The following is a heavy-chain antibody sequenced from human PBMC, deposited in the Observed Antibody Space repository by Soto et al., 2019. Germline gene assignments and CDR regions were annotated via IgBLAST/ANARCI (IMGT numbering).Heavy chain of an antibody. CDR1: GGTFSSYA. V-gene: IGHV1-69*13. Sequence: SVKVSCKASGGTFSSYAISWVRQAPGQGLEWMGGIIPIFGTANYAQKFQGRVTITADESTSTAYMELSSLRSEDTAVYYCARDRTGGMATTFDYWGQGTLVTVS. D-gene: IGHD5-12*01. CDR3: ARDRTGGMATTFDY. CDR2: IIPIFGTA. J-gene: IGHJ4*02.